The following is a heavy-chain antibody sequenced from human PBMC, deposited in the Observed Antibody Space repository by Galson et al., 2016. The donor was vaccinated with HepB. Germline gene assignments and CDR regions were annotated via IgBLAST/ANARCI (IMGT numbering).Heavy chain of an antibody. D-gene: IGHD3-3*01. CDR3: AREGSDCWFFDY. Sequence: SLRLSCAGSGFIFSNYKMHWVRQTPGKGPEWVSYIDTRVSLVAYGESVRGRFTISRDNTQNSLFLQMNSLGAEDTGVYYCAREGSDCWFFDYWGQGSLVTVSS. CDR2: IDTRVSLV. V-gene: IGHV3-48*03. CDR1: GFIFSNYK. J-gene: IGHJ4*02.